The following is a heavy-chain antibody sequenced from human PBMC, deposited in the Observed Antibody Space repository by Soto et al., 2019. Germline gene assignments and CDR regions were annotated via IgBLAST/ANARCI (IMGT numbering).Heavy chain of an antibody. CDR1: GFTFSSYW. D-gene: IGHD3-10*01. CDR3: ARARGSGSYSFLDY. J-gene: IGHJ4*02. V-gene: IGHV3-7*01. CDR2: IKQDGSEK. Sequence: EVQLVESGGGLVQPGGSLRLSCAASGFTFSSYWMSWVRQAPGKGLEWVANIKQDGSEKYYVDSVKGRFTISRDNAKNSLYLQMNSLRAEDTAVYYCARARGSGSYSFLDYWGQGTLVTVSS.